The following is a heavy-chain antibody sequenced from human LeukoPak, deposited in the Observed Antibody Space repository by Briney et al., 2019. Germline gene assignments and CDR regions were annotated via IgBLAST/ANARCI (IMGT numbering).Heavy chain of an antibody. J-gene: IGHJ6*02. Sequence: SETVSLMCAVCSGSFNGYYWRWLRHPPGKGREGGGEINHSGSTNYNPTLKSRVTISVHTSKNQSSLKLSSVTAADTAVYYCASGYYGSGSRPALLYYYYGMDVWGQGTTVTVSS. D-gene: IGHD3-10*01. CDR3: ASGYYGSGSRPALLYYYYGMDV. V-gene: IGHV4-34*01. CDR2: INHSGST. CDR1: SGSFNGYY.